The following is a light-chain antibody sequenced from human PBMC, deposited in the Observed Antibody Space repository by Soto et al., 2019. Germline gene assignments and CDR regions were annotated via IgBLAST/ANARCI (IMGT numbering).Light chain of an antibody. Sequence: QSVLTQPPSASGTPGQRVTISCSGSSSNIGSNTVNWYQQLPGTAPKLLIYSINQRPSGVPDRFSGSKSGTSASLAISGLQSEDEADYYCAAWDDSLVFGGGTKLTVL. CDR1: SSNIGSNT. J-gene: IGLJ2*01. CDR2: SIN. V-gene: IGLV1-44*01. CDR3: AAWDDSLV.